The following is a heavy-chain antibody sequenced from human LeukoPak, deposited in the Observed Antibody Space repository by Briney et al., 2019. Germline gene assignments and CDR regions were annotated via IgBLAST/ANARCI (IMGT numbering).Heavy chain of an antibody. J-gene: IGHJ4*02. CDR1: GGSISSGDYY. CDR3: ASFWVGYCSSTSCFSPDY. V-gene: IGHV4-30-4*01. D-gene: IGHD2-2*01. Sequence: SQTLSLTCTVSGGSISSGDYYWSWIRQPPGKGLEWVGYIYYSGSTYYNPSLKSRVTISVDTSKNQFSLKLSSVTAADTAVYYCASFWVGYCSSTSCFSPDYWGQGTLVTVSS. CDR2: IYYSGST.